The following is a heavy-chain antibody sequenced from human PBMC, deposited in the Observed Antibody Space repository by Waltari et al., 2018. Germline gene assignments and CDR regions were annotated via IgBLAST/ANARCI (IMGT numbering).Heavy chain of an antibody. Sequence: QLQLQESGPGLVKPSETLSLTCTVSGGSISSSSYYWGWIRQPPGKGLEWIGSIYFSGSTYYNPSLKSRVTISVDTSKNQFSLKLSSVTAADTAVYYCARRVGGSHRLFDYWGQGTLVTVSS. CDR2: IYFSGST. CDR3: ARRVGGSHRLFDY. V-gene: IGHV4-39*01. CDR1: GGSISSSSYY. J-gene: IGHJ4*02. D-gene: IGHD3-16*01.